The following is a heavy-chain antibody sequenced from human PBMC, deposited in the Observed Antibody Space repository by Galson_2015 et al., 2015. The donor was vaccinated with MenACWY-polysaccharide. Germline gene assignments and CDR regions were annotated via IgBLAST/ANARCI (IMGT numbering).Heavy chain of an antibody. V-gene: IGHV3-30*18. CDR2: ISYDGSDK. CDR3: AKPFYGGNSYGAFNI. Sequence: SLRLSCAAPGFPFSSYAIHWVRQAPGKGLEWVAVISYDGSDKYYADSVKGRFTISRDNPKNTLYLQMNSLRAEDTAVYYCAKPFYGGNSYGAFNIRGQGTMVTVSS. D-gene: IGHD4-23*01. J-gene: IGHJ3*02. CDR1: GFPFSSYA.